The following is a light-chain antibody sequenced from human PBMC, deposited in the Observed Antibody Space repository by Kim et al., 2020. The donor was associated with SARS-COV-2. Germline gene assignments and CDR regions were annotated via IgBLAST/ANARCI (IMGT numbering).Light chain of an antibody. J-gene: IGKJ4*01. CDR2: AAS. Sequence: DIQMTQSPSSLSASVGDRVTITCRASQGINSYLDWYQQKPGKAPKLLIYAASSLQSGVPSRFSGSGSGTEFTLTISSLQPEDFATYYCQQSNSTPITFGGGTKLEIK. CDR3: QQSNSTPIT. CDR1: QGINSY. V-gene: IGKV1-39*01.